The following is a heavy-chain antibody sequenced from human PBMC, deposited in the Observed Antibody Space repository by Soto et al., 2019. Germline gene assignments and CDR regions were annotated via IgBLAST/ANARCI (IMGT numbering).Heavy chain of an antibody. CDR1: GFTFEKYW. J-gene: IGHJ4*02. CDR3: ARGRSTDY. Sequence: DVQLLESGGALVQPGESLRLSCAASGFTFEKYWMTWARQAPGKGLELVANIKEDGSDKTYVDSVKGRFTVSRDNTKDFLFLQMNSLRDEDTAVYYCARGRSTDYWCQGTLVIVSS. V-gene: IGHV3-7*01. CDR2: IKEDGSDK.